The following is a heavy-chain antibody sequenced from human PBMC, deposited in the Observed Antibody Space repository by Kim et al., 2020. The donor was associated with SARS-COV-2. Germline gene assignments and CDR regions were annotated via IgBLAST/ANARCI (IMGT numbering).Heavy chain of an antibody. V-gene: IGHV4-34*01. Sequence: SETLSLTCAVYGGSFSGYYWSWIRQPPGKGLEWIGEINHSGSTNYNPSLKSRVTISVDTSKNQFSLKLSSVTAADTAVYYCARYPHGSGSRYGMDVWGQGTTVTVSS. D-gene: IGHD3-10*01. CDR1: GGSFSGYY. CDR2: INHSGST. J-gene: IGHJ6*02. CDR3: ARYPHGSGSRYGMDV.